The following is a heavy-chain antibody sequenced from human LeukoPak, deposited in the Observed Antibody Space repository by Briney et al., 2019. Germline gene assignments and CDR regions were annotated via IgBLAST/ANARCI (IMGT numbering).Heavy chain of an antibody. J-gene: IGHJ3*02. CDR2: ISGSGGST. V-gene: IGHV3-23*01. Sequence: GGSLRLSWAASGFTFSSYALSWVRQAPGKGLEWVSAISGSGGSTYYADSVKGRFTISRDNSKNTLYLQMNSLRAEDTAVYYCANYGSGDAFDIWGQGTMVAVSS. D-gene: IGHD3-10*01. CDR1: GFTFSSYA. CDR3: ANYGSGDAFDI.